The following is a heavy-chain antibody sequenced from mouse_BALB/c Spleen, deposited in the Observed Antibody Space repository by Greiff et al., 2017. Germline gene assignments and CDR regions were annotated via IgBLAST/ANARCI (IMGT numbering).Heavy chain of an antibody. D-gene: IGHD1-1*01. J-gene: IGHJ4*01. Sequence: QVQLQQSGAELVKPGASVKLSCKASGYTFTSYYMYWVKQRPGQGLEWIGEINPSNGGTNFNEKFKSKATLTVDKSSSTAYMQLSSLTSEDSAVYYCTRQLRGYAMDYWGQGTSVTVSS. CDR3: TRQLRGYAMDY. V-gene: IGHV1S81*02. CDR2: INPSNGGT. CDR1: GYTFTSYY.